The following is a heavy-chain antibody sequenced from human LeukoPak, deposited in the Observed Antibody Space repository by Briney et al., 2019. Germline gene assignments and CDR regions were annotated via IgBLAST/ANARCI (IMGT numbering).Heavy chain of an antibody. J-gene: IGHJ6*03. CDR2: IYHSGIT. V-gene: IGHV4-38-2*02. D-gene: IGHD6-13*01. CDR1: GYSIRSGFY. Sequence: SSETLSLTCTVSGYSIRSGFYWGWIRQPPGKGLQWIGNIYHSGITYYTPSLKSRVTISVDTSKNQFSLKLSSLTAADTAVYYCARDRVGQQLVGRNYYYYYMDVWGKGTTVTISS. CDR3: ARDRVGQQLVGRNYYYYYMDV.